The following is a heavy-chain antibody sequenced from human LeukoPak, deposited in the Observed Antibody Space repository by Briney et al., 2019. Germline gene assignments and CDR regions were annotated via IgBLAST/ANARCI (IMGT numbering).Heavy chain of an antibody. Sequence: SETLSLTCAVYGGSFSGYYWSWIRQPPGKGLEWIGEINHSGSTNYNPSLKSRVTISVDTSKNQFSLKLSSVTAADTAVYYCARGVPMVYNLYNWFDPWGQGTLVTVSS. CDR2: INHSGST. D-gene: IGHD2-8*01. V-gene: IGHV4-34*01. CDR3: ARGVPMVYNLYNWFDP. CDR1: GGSFSGYY. J-gene: IGHJ5*02.